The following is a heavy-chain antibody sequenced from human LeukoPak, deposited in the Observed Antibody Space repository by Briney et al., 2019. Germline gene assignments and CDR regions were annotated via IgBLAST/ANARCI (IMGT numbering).Heavy chain of an antibody. Sequence: GGSLRLSCAASGFSFSSYGIHWVRQAPGKGLEWVAVMSYDGNNKYYADSVKGRFTISRDNSKNTLYLQMNSLRTEDTSVYYCAKERYSSSSAYIDYWGQGTLVTVSS. V-gene: IGHV3-30*18. CDR3: AKERYSSSSAYIDY. D-gene: IGHD6-6*01. CDR1: GFSFSSYG. J-gene: IGHJ4*02. CDR2: MSYDGNNK.